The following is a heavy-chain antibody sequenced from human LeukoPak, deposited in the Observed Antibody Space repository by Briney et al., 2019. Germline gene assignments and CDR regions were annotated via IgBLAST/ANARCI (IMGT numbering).Heavy chain of an antibody. V-gene: IGHV3-7*01. J-gene: IGHJ5*02. D-gene: IGHD5-12*01. Sequence: GESLRLSCAASGFIFKKYWMNWVRQVPGKGLECLANIKEDGSETYYADSVKGRFTISRDNPKNLLFLQINSLRAEDSAVYYCAAKGNGYTGTYVFAHWGRGTLVTVSS. CDR2: IKEDGSET. CDR1: GFIFKKYW. CDR3: AAKGNGYTGTYVFAH.